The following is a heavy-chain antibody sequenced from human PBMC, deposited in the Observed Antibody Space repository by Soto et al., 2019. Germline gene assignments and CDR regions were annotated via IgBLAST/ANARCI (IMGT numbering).Heavy chain of an antibody. D-gene: IGHD1-26*01. CDR3: ARYWGPVGATSGYNWFDP. V-gene: IGHV3-74*01. Sequence: GGSLRLSCAASGFTFSSYWMHWVRQAPGKGLVWVSRINSDGSSTSYADSVKGRFTISRDNAKNTLYLQMNSLRAEDTAVYYCARYWGPVGATSGYNWFDPWGQGTLVTVSS. CDR1: GFTFSSYW. CDR2: INSDGSST. J-gene: IGHJ5*02.